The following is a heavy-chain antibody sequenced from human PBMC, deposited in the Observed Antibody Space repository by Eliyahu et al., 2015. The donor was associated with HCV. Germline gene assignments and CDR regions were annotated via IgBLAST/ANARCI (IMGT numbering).Heavy chain of an antibody. CDR1: GYTFTGYY. D-gene: IGHD2-2*01. J-gene: IGHJ6*03. CDR3: ARDLSDCSSTSCYYYYYYMDV. CDR2: INPNSGGT. V-gene: IGHV1-2*02. Sequence: QVQLVQSGAEVKKPGASVKVSCKASGYTFTGYYMHWVRQAPGQGLEWMGWINPNSGGTNYAQKFQGRVTMTRDTSISTAYMELSRLRSDDTAVYYCARDLSDCSSTSCYYYYYYMDVWGKGTTVTVSS.